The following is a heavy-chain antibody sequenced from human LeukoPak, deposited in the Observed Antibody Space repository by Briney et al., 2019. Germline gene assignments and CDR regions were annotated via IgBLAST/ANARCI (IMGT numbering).Heavy chain of an antibody. CDR2: IKQDGSEK. Sequence: PGGSLRLSCAASGFTFSSYWMSWVRQAPGKGLEWVANIKQDGSEKYYVDSVKGRFTISRDNSKNSVYLQMNTLRVEDTAVYHCARGHYGLDVWGQGTTVTVSS. J-gene: IGHJ6*02. V-gene: IGHV3-7*01. CDR1: GFTFSSYW. CDR3: ARGHYGLDV.